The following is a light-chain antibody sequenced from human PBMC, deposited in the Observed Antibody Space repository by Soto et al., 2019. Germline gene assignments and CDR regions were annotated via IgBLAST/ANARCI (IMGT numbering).Light chain of an antibody. CDR2: GTS. Sequence: ATTMTQSPSSLSASVGDGFTITCRASQGIGSDLGWYQQRPGEAPKLLIYGTSSLQSGVPSRFSGSGSGTDFTLTISSLQPEDFATYYCLQDYDYPRTFGQGTKVEI. CDR3: LQDYDYPRT. V-gene: IGKV1-6*01. J-gene: IGKJ1*01. CDR1: QGIGSD.